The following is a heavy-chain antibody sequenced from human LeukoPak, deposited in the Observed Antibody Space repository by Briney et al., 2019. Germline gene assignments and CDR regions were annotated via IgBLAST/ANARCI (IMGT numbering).Heavy chain of an antibody. CDR1: GFTFSSHW. CDR3: TRDRTTVTLFDY. V-gene: IGHV3-74*01. D-gene: IGHD4-17*01. Sequence: QPRGSLRLSCAASGFTFSSHWMHWVRQAPGKGLVWVSRISTDGSTTGYAESVRGRFTTSRDNTKNTVYLQMSSLRAEDTAVYYCTRDRTTVTLFDYWGQGALVTVSS. CDR2: ISTDGSTT. J-gene: IGHJ4*02.